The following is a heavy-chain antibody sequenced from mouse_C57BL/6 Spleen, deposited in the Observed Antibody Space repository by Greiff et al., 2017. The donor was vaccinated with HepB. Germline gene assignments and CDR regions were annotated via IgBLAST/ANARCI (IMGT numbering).Heavy chain of an antibody. J-gene: IGHJ1*03. CDR1: GYTFTDYY. V-gene: IGHV1-19*01. CDR2: INPYNGGT. Sequence: EVQLQQSGPVLVKPGASVKMSCKASGYTFTDYYMNWVKQSHGKSLEWIGVINPYNGGTSYNQKFKGKATLTVDKSSSTAYMELNSLTSEDSAVYYCARYYDGSREYFDVWGTGTTVTVSS. CDR3: ARYYDGSREYFDV. D-gene: IGHD1-1*01.